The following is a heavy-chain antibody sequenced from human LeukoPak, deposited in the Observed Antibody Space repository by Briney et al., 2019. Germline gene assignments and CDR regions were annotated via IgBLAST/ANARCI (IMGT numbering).Heavy chain of an antibody. V-gene: IGHV4-30-2*01. D-gene: IGHD2/OR15-2a*01. Sequence: SETLSLTCTVSGGSISSGGYYWSWIRQPPGKGLEWIGYIYHSGSTYYNPSLKSRVTISVDTSKNQFSLKLSSVTAADTAVYYCARQTFPTGGYLIGSATFPYYFDYWGQGTLDTVSS. CDR1: GGSISSGGYY. CDR2: IYHSGST. CDR3: ARQTFPTGGYLIGSATFPYYFDY. J-gene: IGHJ4*02.